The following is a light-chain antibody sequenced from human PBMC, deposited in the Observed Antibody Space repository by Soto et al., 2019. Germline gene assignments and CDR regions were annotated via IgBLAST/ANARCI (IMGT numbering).Light chain of an antibody. CDR1: QSVSSSY. CDR3: QQYGSSPPIT. V-gene: IGKV3-20*01. CDR2: GAS. J-gene: IGKJ5*01. Sequence: EIVLTQSPGTLALSAGERATLSCRASQSVSSSYLAWYQQKPGQAPRPLIYGASSRATGIPDRFSGSGSGTDFTLTISRLEPEDFAVYYCQQYGSSPPITFGQGTRLEIK.